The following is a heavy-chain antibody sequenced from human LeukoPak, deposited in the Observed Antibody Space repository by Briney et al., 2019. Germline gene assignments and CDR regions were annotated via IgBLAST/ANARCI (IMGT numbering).Heavy chain of an antibody. D-gene: IGHD4-23*01. CDR2: IRYDGSNK. CDR1: GFTFSSYG. Sequence: GRSLRLSCAASGFTFSSYGMHWVRQAPGKGLEWVAFIRYDGSNKYYADSVKGRFTISRDNSKNTLYLQMNSLRAEDTAVYYCAKDTYLYGGKPLWGQGTLVTVSS. CDR3: AKDTYLYGGKPL. J-gene: IGHJ4*02. V-gene: IGHV3-30*02.